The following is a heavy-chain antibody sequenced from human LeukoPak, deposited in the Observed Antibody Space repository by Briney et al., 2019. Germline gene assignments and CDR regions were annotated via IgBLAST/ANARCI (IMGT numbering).Heavy chain of an antibody. CDR3: AATLLAGYYYGSGTYYGMDV. D-gene: IGHD3-10*01. Sequence: GTSVKVSCKASGFTFTSSAMQWVRQARGQRLEWIGWIVVGSSNTNYAQKFQERVTITRDMSTSTAYMELSSLRSEDTAVYYCAATLLAGYYYGSGTYYGMDVWGQGTTVTVSS. CDR1: GFTFTSSA. CDR2: IVVGSSNT. J-gene: IGHJ6*02. V-gene: IGHV1-58*02.